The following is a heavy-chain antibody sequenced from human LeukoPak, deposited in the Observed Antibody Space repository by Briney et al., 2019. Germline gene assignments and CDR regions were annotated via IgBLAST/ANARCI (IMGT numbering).Heavy chain of an antibody. Sequence: RGSLRLSCAASTFTFNNYAMHWVRQAPGKGLEWVAVISYDGSKKYYADSVKGRFTISRDNSKNTLYLQVNSLKPEDTAVYYCAIGDGLGELSSSFHYWGQGTLVTVSS. CDR3: AIGDGLGELSSSFHY. D-gene: IGHD3-16*02. CDR1: TFTFNNYA. V-gene: IGHV3-30*04. J-gene: IGHJ4*02. CDR2: ISYDGSKK.